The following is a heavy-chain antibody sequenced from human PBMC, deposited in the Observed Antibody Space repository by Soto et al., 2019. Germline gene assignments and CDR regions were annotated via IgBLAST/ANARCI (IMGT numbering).Heavy chain of an antibody. Sequence: PGGSLRLSCAASGFTFSSYSMNWVRQAPGKGLEWVSSISSSSSYIYYADSVKGRFTISRDNSKNTLYLQMNSLRAEDTAVYYCAKDYYYDSSGLSYFDYWGQGTLVTVSS. CDR3: AKDYYYDSSGLSYFDY. J-gene: IGHJ4*02. D-gene: IGHD3-22*01. CDR2: ISSSSSYI. V-gene: IGHV3-21*01. CDR1: GFTFSSYS.